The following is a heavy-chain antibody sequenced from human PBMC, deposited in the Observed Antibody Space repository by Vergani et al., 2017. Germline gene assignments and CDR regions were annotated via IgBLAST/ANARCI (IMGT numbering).Heavy chain of an antibody. J-gene: IGHJ4*02. CDR2: IYHSGGA. CDR3: ARTESFILRYFHWAL. V-gene: IGHV4-39*01. CDR1: GGSITSSSYY. Sequence: QVQLQQWGAGLLKPSETLSLTCAVSGGSITSSSYYWGWIRQPPGKGLEWIGNIYHSGGAYYNPSLTGRVTISVDTSKNQFSLEVTSVTAADPAIYFCARTESFILRYFHWALWGQGTLVTVSS. D-gene: IGHD3-9*01.